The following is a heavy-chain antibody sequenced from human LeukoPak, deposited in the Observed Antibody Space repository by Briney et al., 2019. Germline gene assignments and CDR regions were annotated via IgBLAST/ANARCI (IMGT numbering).Heavy chain of an antibody. CDR3: ARGKNIYSGYDGDYFDY. Sequence: GGSLRLSCAASGFTVSSNYMSWVRQAPGKGLEWVSVIYSGGSTYYADSVKGRFTISRDNSKNTLYLQMNSLRAEDTAVYYCARGKNIYSGYDGDYFDYWGQGTLVTVTS. V-gene: IGHV3-53*01. D-gene: IGHD5-12*01. CDR1: GFTVSSNY. J-gene: IGHJ4*02. CDR2: IYSGGST.